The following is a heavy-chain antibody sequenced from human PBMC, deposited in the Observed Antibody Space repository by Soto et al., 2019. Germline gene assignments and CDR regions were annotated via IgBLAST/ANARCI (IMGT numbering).Heavy chain of an antibody. CDR1: GFTVSSKY. J-gene: IGHJ6*02. Sequence: PGGSLRLSCAASGFTVSSKYMNWVRQAPGEGLEWVGRIKTSAGGGATDYAAPVQGRFTISRDDSKNALYLHMNSLRTEDTAIYYCTTGSVEGIWGQGTTVTVSS. CDR2: IKTSAGGGAT. CDR3: TTGSVEGI. V-gene: IGHV3-15*07. D-gene: IGHD2-15*01.